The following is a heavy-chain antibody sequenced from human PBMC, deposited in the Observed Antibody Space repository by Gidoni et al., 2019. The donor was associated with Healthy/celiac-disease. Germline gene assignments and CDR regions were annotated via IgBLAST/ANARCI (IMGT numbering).Heavy chain of an antibody. CDR1: GFTFSESG. Sequence: DVQLVESGGVVVQPGGSLRLSCGTSGFTFSESGISWVRQAPGKGLECVATVGEELDDTHYADSVKGRFTISRDNSKNTLSLQMSRLTAEDTAIYYCSSRFREHFDYWGQGTQVTVSS. CDR2: VGEELDDT. CDR3: SSRFREHFDY. D-gene: IGHD3-16*01. J-gene: IGHJ4*02. V-gene: IGHV3-23*04.